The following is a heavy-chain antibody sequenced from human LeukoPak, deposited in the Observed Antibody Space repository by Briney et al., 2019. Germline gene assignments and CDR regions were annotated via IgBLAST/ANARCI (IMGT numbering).Heavy chain of an antibody. CDR3: ARDYYDSSGYPYWYFDL. J-gene: IGHJ2*01. Sequence: ASVKVSCKASGGTFSSYAISWVRQAPGQGLEWMGRIIPILGIANYAQKFQGRVTITADKSTSTAYMELSSLRSEDTAVYYCARDYYDSSGYPYWYFDLWGRGTLVTVSS. V-gene: IGHV1-69*04. D-gene: IGHD3-22*01. CDR2: IIPILGIA. CDR1: GGTFSSYA.